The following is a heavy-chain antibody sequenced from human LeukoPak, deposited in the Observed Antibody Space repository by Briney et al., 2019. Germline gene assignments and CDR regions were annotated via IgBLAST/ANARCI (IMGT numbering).Heavy chain of an antibody. Sequence: GGSLRLSCAASGFTFSDYYMSWIRQAPGKGLEWVSYISSSGSTIYYADSVKGRFTISRDNAKNSLYLQMNSLRAEDTAVYYCARNHHSSGYFDLYYMDVWGKGTTVTISS. CDR2: ISSSGSTI. CDR1: GFTFSDYY. V-gene: IGHV3-11*01. D-gene: IGHD3-22*01. J-gene: IGHJ6*03. CDR3: ARNHHSSGYFDLYYMDV.